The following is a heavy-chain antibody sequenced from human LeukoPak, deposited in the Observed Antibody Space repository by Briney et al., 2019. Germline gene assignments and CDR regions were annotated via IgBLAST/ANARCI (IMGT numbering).Heavy chain of an antibody. J-gene: IGHJ4*02. D-gene: IGHD6-13*01. CDR1: GFTFRNYW. CDR3: ARNDVAAAGDY. V-gene: IGHV3-7*01. CDR2: IKPDGSEK. Sequence: GGSLRLSCEVSGFTFRNYWMTWVGQAPGRGGEGVANIKPDGSEKNYVDSVKGRFTISRDDAKNSLFLQMNSLRPEDTAVYFCARNDVAAAGDYWGQGTLVTVSS.